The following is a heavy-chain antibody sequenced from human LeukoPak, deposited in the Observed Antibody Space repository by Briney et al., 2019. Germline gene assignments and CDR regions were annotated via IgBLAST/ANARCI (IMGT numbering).Heavy chain of an antibody. CDR1: AFTFSDYA. CDR2: ISGSGDST. CDR3: AKDGSRAWDIGFQH. V-gene: IGHV3-23*01. Sequence: GGSLRLSCAASAFTFSDYAMSWVRQAPGKGLEWVSFISGSGDSTYYADSVKGRFTISRDNSKNTLYLQMNSLRAEDTAVYYCAKDGSRAWDIGFQHWGQGTLVTVSS. J-gene: IGHJ1*01. D-gene: IGHD2-15*01.